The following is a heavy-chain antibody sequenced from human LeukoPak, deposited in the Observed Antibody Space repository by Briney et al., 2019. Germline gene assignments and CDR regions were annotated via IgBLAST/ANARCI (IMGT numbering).Heavy chain of an antibody. CDR2: ITSSSPYK. D-gene: IGHD1-26*01. J-gene: IGHJ6*03. V-gene: IGHV3-21*01. Sequence: GGSLRLSCAASGFTFSNAWMSWVRQAPGKGLEWISSITSSSPYKFYADSVKGRFTISRDNAKNSLYLQMNSLRAEDTAVYYCARAPYSGAYYEGYYYYYMDVWGKGTTVTVSS. CDR1: GFTFSNAW. CDR3: ARAPYSGAYYEGYYYYYMDV.